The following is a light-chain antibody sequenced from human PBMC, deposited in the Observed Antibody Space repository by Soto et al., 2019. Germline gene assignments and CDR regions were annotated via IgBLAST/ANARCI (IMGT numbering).Light chain of an antibody. V-gene: IGKV1-39*01. CDR1: QSISTY. CDR2: DAS. CDR3: QQSYMDPIT. Sequence: DIQMPQSPSTLSASVGDRVTITCRASQSISTYLNWYQKKPGKAPNLLIYDASRLQSGVPSRFSGSGGGTDFTLSISSVQPEDFATYFCQQSYMDPITFGQGTRLEI. J-gene: IGKJ5*01.